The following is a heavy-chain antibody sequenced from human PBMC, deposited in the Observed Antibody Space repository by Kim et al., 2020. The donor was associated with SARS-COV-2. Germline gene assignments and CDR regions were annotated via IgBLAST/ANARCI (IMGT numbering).Heavy chain of an antibody. CDR2: IYYTGNT. V-gene: IGHV4-39*06. J-gene: IGHJ4*02. CDR1: GGSISSRSYY. Sequence: SETLSLTCTVSGGSISSRSYYWGWIRQPPGKGLEWIGSIYYTGNTNYNPSLKSRVTISTDTSKNQFPRRLSSVTAADTAVYYCARELFYYDSSGYYVKNWGQGTLVTVSS. D-gene: IGHD3-22*01. CDR3: ARELFYYDSSGYYVKN.